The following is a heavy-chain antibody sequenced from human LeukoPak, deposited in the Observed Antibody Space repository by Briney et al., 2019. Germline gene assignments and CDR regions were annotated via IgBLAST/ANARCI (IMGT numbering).Heavy chain of an antibody. Sequence: GGSLRLSCAASGFTFRSYAMHWVRQAPGKGLEWVALISYDGGDEYYADSVKGRFTISRDNSKNTLYLQMNSLRAEDTAVYYCAKDLIVSGTATILDYWGQGTLVTVSS. J-gene: IGHJ4*02. CDR1: GFTFRSYA. CDR3: AKDLIVSGTATILDY. D-gene: IGHD5-24*01. CDR2: ISYDGGDE. V-gene: IGHV3-30*04.